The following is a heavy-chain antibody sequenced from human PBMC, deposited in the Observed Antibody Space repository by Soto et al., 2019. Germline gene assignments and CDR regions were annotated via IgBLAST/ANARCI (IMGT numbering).Heavy chain of an antibody. Sequence: ASVKVSCKVFGYTLTELSMHWVRQAPGKGLEWMGGFDPEDGETIYAQKFQGRVTMTRNTSISTAYMELSSLRSEDTAVYYCARTLYGDNVDYWGQGTLVTVSS. J-gene: IGHJ4*02. V-gene: IGHV1-24*01. CDR1: GYTLTELS. CDR3: ARTLYGDNVDY. CDR2: FDPEDGET. D-gene: IGHD4-17*01.